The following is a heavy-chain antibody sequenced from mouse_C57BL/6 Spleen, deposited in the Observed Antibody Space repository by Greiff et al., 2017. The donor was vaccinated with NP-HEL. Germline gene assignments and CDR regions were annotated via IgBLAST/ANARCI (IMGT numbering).Heavy chain of an antibody. CDR2: IDPSDSYT. Sequence: QVQLKQPGAELVKPGASVKLSCKASGYTFTSYWMQWVKQRPGQGLEWIGEIDPSDSYTNYNQKFKGKATLTVDTSSSTAYMQLSSLTSEDSAVYYCARGRYGNGDYWGQGTTLTVSS. CDR1: GYTFTSYW. V-gene: IGHV1-50*01. D-gene: IGHD2-10*02. J-gene: IGHJ2*01. CDR3: ARGRYGNGDY.